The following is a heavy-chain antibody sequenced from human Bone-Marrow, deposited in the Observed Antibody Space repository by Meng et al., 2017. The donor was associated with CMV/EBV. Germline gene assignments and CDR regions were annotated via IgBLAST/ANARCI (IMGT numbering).Heavy chain of an antibody. J-gene: IGHJ6*02. V-gene: IGHV1-2*02. CDR2: ISPTDGGT. CDR3: ARDSGHISPYYFDYGLDV. Sequence: ASVKVSCKTSGYTFGGHYIHWVRQAPGQGPEWMGWISPTDGGTDYAQKFQGRVTMTTDTSTSTAYMELRSLRSDDTAVYYCARDSGHISPYYFDYGLDVWGQGTTVTVYS. D-gene: IGHD3-10*01. CDR1: GYTFGGHY.